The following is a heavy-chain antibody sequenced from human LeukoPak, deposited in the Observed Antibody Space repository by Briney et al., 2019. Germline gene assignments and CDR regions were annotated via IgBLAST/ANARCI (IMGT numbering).Heavy chain of an antibody. CDR3: AKDLLIAVAGLDAFDI. Sequence: PGGSLRLSCAASGFTFSSYAMSWVRQAPGKGLEWVSAISGSGGSTYYADSVKGRFTISRDNSKNTLYLQMNSLRAEDTAVYYCAKDLLIAVAGLDAFDIWGQGTMVTVSS. CDR1: GFTFSSYA. CDR2: ISGSGGST. D-gene: IGHD6-19*01. V-gene: IGHV3-23*01. J-gene: IGHJ3*02.